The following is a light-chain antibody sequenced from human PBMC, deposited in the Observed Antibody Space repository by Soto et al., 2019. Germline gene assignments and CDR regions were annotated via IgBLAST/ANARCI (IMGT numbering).Light chain of an antibody. V-gene: IGKV1-5*01. CDR2: DAS. CDR3: LQDHDDSWT. J-gene: IGKJ1*01. CDR1: QSISSW. Sequence: DIQMTQSPSTLSASVGDRVTITCRASQSISSWLAWYQQKLGRAPRLLIYDASSLESGVPSRFSGSGYGTEFTLTISSLQPDDFETYYCLQDHDDSWTFGQGTKVDIK.